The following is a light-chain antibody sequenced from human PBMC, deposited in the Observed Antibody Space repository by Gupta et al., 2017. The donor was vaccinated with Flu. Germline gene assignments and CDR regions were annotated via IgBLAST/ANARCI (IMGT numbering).Light chain of an antibody. V-gene: IGKV3-11*01. J-gene: IGKJ5*01. CDR3: QQGSDWR. CDR2: DVS. Sequence: VLTQSPGTLSLSPGERPTLSCRASQSVSSHLVWYQQKTGQAPRLVIYDVSNRATGITARFSGSGSGTEFTLTISSLEPDDFAIYYCQQGSDWRFGQGTRLEIK. CDR1: QSVSSH.